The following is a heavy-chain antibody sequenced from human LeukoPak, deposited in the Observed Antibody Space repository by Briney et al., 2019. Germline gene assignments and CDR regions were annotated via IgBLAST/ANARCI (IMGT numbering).Heavy chain of an antibody. Sequence: PGGSLRLSCAASGFTFSSFAMSWVRQAPGKGLEWVSAISGSGGSTYYADSVKGRFTISRDSSKTTLYLQINSLRAEDTAVYYCATPTGADLDYWGQGTLVTVSS. V-gene: IGHV3-23*01. CDR1: GFTFSSFA. CDR3: ATPTGADLDY. J-gene: IGHJ4*02. CDR2: ISGSGGST. D-gene: IGHD1-26*01.